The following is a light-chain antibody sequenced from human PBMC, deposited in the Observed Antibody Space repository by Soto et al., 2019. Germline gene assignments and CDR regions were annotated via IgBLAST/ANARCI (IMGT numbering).Light chain of an antibody. CDR3: CSYAGGNTRV. V-gene: IGLV2-23*01. CDR1: SSDVGTYNL. Sequence: QSALTQPASVSGSPGQSITISCTGSSSDVGTYNLVSWYQQHPGKAPKLIIYEDNKRPSGVSNRFSGSKSGNTASLTIAGLQAGDEADYYCCSYAGGNTRVFGGGTKVTVL. J-gene: IGLJ2*01. CDR2: EDN.